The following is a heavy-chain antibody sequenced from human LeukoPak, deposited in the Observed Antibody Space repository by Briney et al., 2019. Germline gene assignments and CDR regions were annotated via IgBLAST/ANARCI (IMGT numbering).Heavy chain of an antibody. CDR3: ARKPVGTNDY. J-gene: IGHJ4*02. V-gene: IGHV3-48*01. D-gene: IGHD2-8*01. CDR2: ISSSSSSI. CDR1: GFTFSSYS. Sequence: GGSLRLSCAASGFTFSSYSMNWVRQAPGKGLEWVSYISSSSSSICYADSVKGRFTISRDNAKNSLSLQMNSLRAEDTAVYYCARKPVGTNDYWGQGTLVTVSS.